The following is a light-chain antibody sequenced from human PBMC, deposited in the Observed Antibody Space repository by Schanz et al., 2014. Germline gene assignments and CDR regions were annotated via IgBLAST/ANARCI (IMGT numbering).Light chain of an antibody. Sequence: DLQLTQSPSTLSAPVGDRVTITCRASQSLVSSLAWYQQKPGKAPKLLIYGASNLETGVPSRFSGSGSGTEFTLTISSLQPDDFATYYCQQYNSYSRTFGQGTKVEIK. CDR2: GAS. CDR1: QSLVSS. V-gene: IGKV1-5*01. J-gene: IGKJ1*01. CDR3: QQYNSYSRT.